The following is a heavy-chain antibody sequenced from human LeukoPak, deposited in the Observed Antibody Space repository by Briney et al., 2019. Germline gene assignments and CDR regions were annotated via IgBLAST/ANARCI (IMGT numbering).Heavy chain of an antibody. Sequence: GGSLRLSCAASGFTFSDAWMNWVRQAPGKGLEGVSVIYSGGSTYYADSVKGRCTISRDNSKNTLYLQMNSLRVEDTAVYYCARGAITMVRGWEFDYWGQGTLVTVSS. J-gene: IGHJ4*02. CDR3: ARGAITMVRGWEFDY. D-gene: IGHD3-10*01. CDR1: GFTFSDAW. V-gene: IGHV3-66*01. CDR2: IYSGGST.